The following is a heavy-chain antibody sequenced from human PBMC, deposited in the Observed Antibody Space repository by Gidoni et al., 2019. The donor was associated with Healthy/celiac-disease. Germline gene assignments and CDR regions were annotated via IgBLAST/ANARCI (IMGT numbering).Heavy chain of an antibody. CDR3: AKGLDDFWSGSYYFDY. Sequence: EVQLLESGGGLVQPGGSLRLSCAASGFTFRSYAMSWVRQAPGKGLEWVSAISGSGGSTYYADSVKGRFTISRDNSKNTLYLQMNSLRAEDTAVYYCAKGLDDFWSGSYYFDYWGQGTLVTVSS. CDR1: GFTFRSYA. J-gene: IGHJ4*02. D-gene: IGHD3-3*01. CDR2: ISGSGGST. V-gene: IGHV3-23*01.